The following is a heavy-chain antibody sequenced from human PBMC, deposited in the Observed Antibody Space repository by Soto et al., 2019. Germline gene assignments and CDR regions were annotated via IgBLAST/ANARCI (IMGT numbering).Heavy chain of an antibody. V-gene: IGHV3-23*01. Sequence: RLSCSASGFTFDSYTMSWVRQAPGKGLEWVSAISGSCYSRYYADSVKGRFTVSRDNSKNTLFLEMNNLRAEDTAVYYCAKDLGGRPGSDWYLWVLDYWGQGTLVTVSS. CDR3: AKDLGGRPGSDWYLWVLDY. CDR2: ISGSCYSR. J-gene: IGHJ4*02. CDR1: GFTFDSYT. D-gene: IGHD6-19*01.